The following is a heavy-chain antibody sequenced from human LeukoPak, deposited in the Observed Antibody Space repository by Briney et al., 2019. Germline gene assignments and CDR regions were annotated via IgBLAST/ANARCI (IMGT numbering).Heavy chain of an antibody. CDR1: GFTFSSYA. V-gene: IGHV3-23*01. CDR2: VSGSGVTT. J-gene: IGHJ4*02. D-gene: IGHD3-3*01. CDR3: AKDRKLRFLEWLFDY. Sequence: PGGSLRLSCAASGFTFSSYALNWVRQAPGKGLEWVSAVSGSGVTTYYADSVKGRFTISRDNSKDTLYLQMNSLRAEDTAVYYCAKDRKLRFLEWLFDYWGQGTLVTVSS.